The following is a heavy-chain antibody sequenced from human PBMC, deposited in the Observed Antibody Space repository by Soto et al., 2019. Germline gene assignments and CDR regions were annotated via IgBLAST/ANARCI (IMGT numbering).Heavy chain of an antibody. CDR3: ARSHYSNYQGEVVTAYYFAY. D-gene: IGHD4-4*01. Sequence: TSETLSLTCAVFGYSVSSGYYWGWIRQPPGKGLEWIGTIYHTGSTYYNPSLKSRVTISVDTSKNQFSLKLGSVTAADTAVYYCARSHYSNYQGEVVTAYYFAYWGQGTLVTVSS. V-gene: IGHV4-38-2*01. CDR1: GYSVSSGYY. CDR2: IYHTGST. J-gene: IGHJ4*02.